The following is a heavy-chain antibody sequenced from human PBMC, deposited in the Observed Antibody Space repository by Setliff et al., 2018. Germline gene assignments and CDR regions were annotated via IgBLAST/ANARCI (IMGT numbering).Heavy chain of an antibody. D-gene: IGHD3-3*01. Sequence: SETLSLTCTVSGDSISSRRNYWGWFRQPAGKELEWIGQINTSWSTNYNPSLKSRVTISLDTSKNQFSLSLTSVTAEDTAVYYCARMSGFQYIDVWDKGTTVTVSS. CDR3: ARMSGFQYIDV. CDR2: INTSWST. CDR1: GDSISSRRNY. V-gene: IGHV4-61*09. J-gene: IGHJ6*03.